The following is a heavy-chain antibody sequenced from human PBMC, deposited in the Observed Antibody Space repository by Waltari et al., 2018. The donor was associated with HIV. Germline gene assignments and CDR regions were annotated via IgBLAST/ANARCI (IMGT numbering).Heavy chain of an antibody. Sequence: QVPLPESGPGLVTPSETLSLTCPVSGGSISSSYCTWLRQPPGKGLEWIGYIYYRGSTNYNPSLKSRVTISVDTSKNQFSLKLSSVTAADTAVYYCARVGLAALRRGAFDIWGQGTMVTVSS. V-gene: IGHV4-59*01. CDR2: IYYRGST. J-gene: IGHJ3*02. CDR3: ARVGLAALRRGAFDI. D-gene: IGHD6-6*01. CDR1: GGSISSSY.